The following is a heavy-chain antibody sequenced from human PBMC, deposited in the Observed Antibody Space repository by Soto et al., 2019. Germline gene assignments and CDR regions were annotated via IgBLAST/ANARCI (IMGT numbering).Heavy chain of an antibody. J-gene: IGHJ4*02. CDR3: ARAVSGGWYITDYFDY. CDR1: GGSISIYY. CDR2: IYTSGST. Sequence: SETLSLTCTVSGGSISIYYWSWIRHPAGKGLEWIGRIYTSGSTNYNPSLKSRVTMSVDTSKNQFSLKLSSVTAADTAVYYCARAVSGGWYITDYFDYWGQGTLVTVSS. D-gene: IGHD6-19*01. V-gene: IGHV4-4*07.